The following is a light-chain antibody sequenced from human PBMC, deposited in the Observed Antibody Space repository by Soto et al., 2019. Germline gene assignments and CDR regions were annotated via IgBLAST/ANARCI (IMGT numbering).Light chain of an antibody. CDR2: EVS. CDR1: SSDVGGYNY. Sequence: QSALTQPASVSGSPGQSITISCTGTSSDVGGYNYVSWYQQHPGKAPKLIIYEVSNRPSGVSDRFSGSKSGNTASLTISGPQAEDEADYYCSSYTDTSNPAVFGGGTQVPV. V-gene: IGLV2-14*01. J-gene: IGLJ3*02. CDR3: SSYTDTSNPAV.